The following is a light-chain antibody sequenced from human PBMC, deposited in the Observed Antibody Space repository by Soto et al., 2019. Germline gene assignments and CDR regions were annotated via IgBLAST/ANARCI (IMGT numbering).Light chain of an antibody. CDR1: FSDVGSYNL. Sequence: QSVLTQPASVSGSPGQSITISCTGTFSDVGSYNLVSWYQQHPGKAPKLMIYEDTKRPSGVSNRFSGSKSGYTASLTISGLQAEDEADYYCCSYAGSSTVGFGGGTKVTVL. CDR2: EDT. CDR3: CSYAGSSTVG. V-gene: IGLV2-23*01. J-gene: IGLJ2*01.